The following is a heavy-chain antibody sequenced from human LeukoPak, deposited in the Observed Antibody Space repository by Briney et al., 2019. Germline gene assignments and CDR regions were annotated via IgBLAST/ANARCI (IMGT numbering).Heavy chain of an antibody. V-gene: IGHV4-31*03. Sequence: PSQTLSLTCTVSGGSISSGGYYWSWIRQHPGKGLEWIGYVHHSGRTYYSPSLKSRLTISIDASKNQFSLRLSSVSAADTAVYYCVKASGGWFDPWGQGTLVTVSS. J-gene: IGHJ5*02. CDR2: VHHSGRT. CDR1: GGSISSGGYY. D-gene: IGHD3-10*01. CDR3: VKASGGWFDP.